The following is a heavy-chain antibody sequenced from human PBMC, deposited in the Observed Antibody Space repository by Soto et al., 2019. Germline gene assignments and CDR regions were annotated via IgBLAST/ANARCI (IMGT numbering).Heavy chain of an antibody. J-gene: IGHJ4*02. CDR2: IYYSGST. D-gene: IGHD3-16*01. Sequence: SETLSLTCTVSGGSTRSSTYYWGWIRQPPGKGLEWIGSIYYSGSTHNTPSLKSRVTMSVDTYTNQFSLKLNSVTAADTAVYYCRGHEGGAAHGRPLDYWGQGTLVTVSS. CDR3: RGHEGGAAHGRPLDY. CDR1: GGSTRSSTYY. V-gene: IGHV4-39*01.